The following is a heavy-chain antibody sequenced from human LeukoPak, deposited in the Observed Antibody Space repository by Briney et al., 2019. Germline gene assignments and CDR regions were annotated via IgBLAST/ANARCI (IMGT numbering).Heavy chain of an antibody. J-gene: IGHJ4*02. CDR1: GFTFSRYW. D-gene: IGHD2-21*02. CDR2: VKEDGSEK. CDR3: AKDIVGGGDDY. Sequence: GGSLRLSCVASGFTFSRYWMGWVRQAPGKGLEWVANVKEDGSEKKYVNSVKGRFTISRDNAKNSVYLQMNSLRVEDTAIYYCAKDIVGGGDDYWGQGILVTVS. V-gene: IGHV3-7*01.